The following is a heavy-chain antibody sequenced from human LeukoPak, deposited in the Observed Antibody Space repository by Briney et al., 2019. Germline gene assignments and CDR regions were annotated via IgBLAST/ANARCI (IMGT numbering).Heavy chain of an antibody. V-gene: IGHV1-69*05. J-gene: IGHJ5*02. CDR1: GGTFSSYA. CDR2: IIPIFGTA. D-gene: IGHD3-3*01. Sequence: GASVKVSCKASGGTFSSYAISWVRQAPGQGLEWMGGIIPIFGTANYAQKFQGRVTITTDESTSTAYMELSSLRSEDTAVYYCARVPIPGFLEWFDPDNWFDPWGQGTLVTVSS. CDR3: ARVPIPGFLEWFDPDNWFDP.